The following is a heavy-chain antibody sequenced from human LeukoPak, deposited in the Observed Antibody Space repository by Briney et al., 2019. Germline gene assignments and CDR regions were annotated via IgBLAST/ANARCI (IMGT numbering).Heavy chain of an antibody. CDR3: AREPYYYDSSGRYGMDV. D-gene: IGHD3-22*01. J-gene: IGHJ6*02. CDR1: GGSISSYY. V-gene: IGHV4-59*12. Sequence: SETLSLTCTVSGGSISSYYWSWIRQPPGKGLEWIGYIYYSGSTYYNPSLKSRVTISVDTSKNQFSLKLSSVTAADTAVYYCAREPYYYDSSGRYGMDVWGQGTTVTVSS. CDR2: IYYSGST.